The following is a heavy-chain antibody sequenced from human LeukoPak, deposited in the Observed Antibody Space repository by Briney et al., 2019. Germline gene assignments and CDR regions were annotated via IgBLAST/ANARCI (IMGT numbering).Heavy chain of an antibody. CDR2: IYYSGST. D-gene: IGHD2-2*01. V-gene: IGHV4-39*07. J-gene: IGHJ5*02. CDR1: GGSISSSSYY. Sequence: SETLSLTCTVSGGSISSSSYYWGWIRQPPGKGLEWIGSIYYSGSTYYNPPLKSRVTISVDTSKNQFSLKLSSVTAADTAVYYCARDQDTSSVKSQFHIVVVPAANWFDPWGQGTLVTVSS. CDR3: ARDQDTSSVKSQFHIVVVPAANWFDP.